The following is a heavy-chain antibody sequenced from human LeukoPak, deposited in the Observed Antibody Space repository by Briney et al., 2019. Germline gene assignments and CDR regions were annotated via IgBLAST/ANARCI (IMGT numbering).Heavy chain of an antibody. D-gene: IGHD2-15*01. CDR1: GFTFSSCG. CDR2: ISSSSSYI. CDR3: ARDITVVAATPTGAFDI. J-gene: IGHJ3*02. Sequence: GGSLRLSCAASGFTFSSCGMSWVRQAPGKGLEWVSSISSSSSYIYYADSVKGRFTISRDNAKNSLYLQMNSLRAEDTAVYYCARDITVVAATPTGAFDIWGQGTMVTVSS. V-gene: IGHV3-21*01.